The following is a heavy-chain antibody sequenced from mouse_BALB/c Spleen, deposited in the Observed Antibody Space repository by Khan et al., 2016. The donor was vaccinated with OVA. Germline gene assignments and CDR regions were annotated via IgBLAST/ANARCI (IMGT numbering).Heavy chain of an antibody. V-gene: IGHV9-3-1*01. CDR3: ARRTYRSVRHFDV. CDR2: INTYTGEP. J-gene: IGHJ1*01. Sequence: QIQLVQSGPELKKPGETVKISCKASESTFTNYGMNWVKQAPGKGLKWMGWINTYTGEPTYADDFKGRFAFSLETSATTAYLQINDLNNEDTATYFCARRTYRSVRHFDVWGAGTTVTVSS. CDR1: ESTFTNYG.